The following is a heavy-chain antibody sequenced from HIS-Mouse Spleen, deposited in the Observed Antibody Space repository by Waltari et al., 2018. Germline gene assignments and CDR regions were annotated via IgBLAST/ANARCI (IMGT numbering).Heavy chain of an antibody. Sequence: EVQLVESGGGLVQPGGSLRLSCAASGFTFSSYWMHWVRQAPGKGLVWVSRINSDGSSTSYADSVKGRFTISRDNAKNTLYLQMNSLRAEDTAVYYCARVDGGDMGGDAFDIWGQGTMVTVSS. CDR2: INSDGSST. CDR1: GFTFSSYW. J-gene: IGHJ3*02. CDR3: ARVDGGDMGGDAFDI. D-gene: IGHD2-21*01. V-gene: IGHV3-74*01.